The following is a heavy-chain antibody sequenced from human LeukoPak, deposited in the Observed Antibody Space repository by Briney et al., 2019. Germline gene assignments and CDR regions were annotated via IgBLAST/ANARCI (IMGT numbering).Heavy chain of an antibody. CDR2: ISSSGSTI. CDR1: GFPFSSYE. D-gene: IGHD3-3*01. J-gene: IGHJ3*02. Sequence: PGGSLRLSCAASGFPFSSYEMNWVRQAPGKGLEWVSYISSSGSTIYYADSVKGRYTISRDNAKNSLYLQMNSLRAEDTAVYYCARDRTSAYDFWSGSPRAFDIWGQGTMVTVSS. V-gene: IGHV3-48*03. CDR3: ARDRTSAYDFWSGSPRAFDI.